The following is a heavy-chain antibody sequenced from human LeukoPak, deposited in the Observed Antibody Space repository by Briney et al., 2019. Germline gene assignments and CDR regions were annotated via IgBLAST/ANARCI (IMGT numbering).Heavy chain of an antibody. D-gene: IGHD3-3*01. Sequence: GGSLRLSCAASGFTFSSYGMHWVRQDPGKGLEWVAVIWYDGSNKYYADSVKGRFTISRDNSKNTLYLQMNSLRAEDTAVYYCARGAPSHYDFWSGYLHYYYYYGMDVWGQGTTVTVFS. CDR3: ARGAPSHYDFWSGYLHYYYYYGMDV. V-gene: IGHV3-30*19. CDR1: GFTFSSYG. CDR2: IWYDGSNK. J-gene: IGHJ6*02.